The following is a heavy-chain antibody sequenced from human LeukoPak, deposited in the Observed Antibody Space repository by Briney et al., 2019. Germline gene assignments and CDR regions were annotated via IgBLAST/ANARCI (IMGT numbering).Heavy chain of an antibody. J-gene: IGHJ4*02. CDR2: INPSGGST. V-gene: IGHV1-46*01. CDR3: ARTLGGGYSSGWFDY. Sequence: ASVKVSCKASGYTFTSYYMHWVRQAPGQGLEWMGIINPSGGSTSYAQKFQGRVTMTGNTSTSTVYMELSSLRSEDTAVYYCARTLGGGYSSGWFDYWGQGTLVTVSS. CDR1: GYTFTSYY. D-gene: IGHD6-19*01.